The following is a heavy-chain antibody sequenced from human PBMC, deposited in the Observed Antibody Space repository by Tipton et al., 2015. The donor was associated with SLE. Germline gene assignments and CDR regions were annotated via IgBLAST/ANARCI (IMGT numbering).Heavy chain of an antibody. CDR1: GYNFPNHY. CDR2: INPFDGTT. J-gene: IGHJ3*01. CDR3: ATPLTTVTTGAFDV. D-gene: IGHD4-17*01. Sequence: QLVQSGAEVKKPGASVKVSCKASGYNFPNHYMHWVRQAPGQGLEWMGLINPFDGTTTYAQKFQGRLTISTDESTSTAYMDLSSLRSEDTAIYYCATPLTTVTTGAFDVWGQGTMVTVS. V-gene: IGHV1-46*01.